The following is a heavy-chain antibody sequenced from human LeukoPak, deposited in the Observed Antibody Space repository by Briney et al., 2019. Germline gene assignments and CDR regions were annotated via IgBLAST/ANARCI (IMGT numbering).Heavy chain of an antibody. CDR3: ARVHTSSYAADL. Sequence: GGSLRLSCAASGFTFSSYAMSWVRQAPGKGLEWVSAISGSGGSTYYADSVKGLFTISRDNSKNTLYLQMNSLRAEDTAVYYCARVHTSSYAADLWGQGTLVTVSS. CDR1: GFTFSSYA. CDR2: ISGSGGST. D-gene: IGHD3-22*01. V-gene: IGHV3-23*01. J-gene: IGHJ5*02.